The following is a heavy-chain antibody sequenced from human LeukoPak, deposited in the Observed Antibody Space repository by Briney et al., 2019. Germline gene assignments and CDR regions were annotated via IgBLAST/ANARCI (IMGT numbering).Heavy chain of an antibody. Sequence: ASVKVSCKASGYTFTSYGISWVRQAPGQGLEWMGWISAYNGNTNYAQKLQGGVTMTTDTSTSTAYMELRSLRSDDTAVYYCARECITMVRGVMYWFDPWGQGTLVTVSS. CDR2: ISAYNGNT. D-gene: IGHD3-10*01. CDR1: GYTFTSYG. V-gene: IGHV1-18*01. J-gene: IGHJ5*02. CDR3: ARECITMVRGVMYWFDP.